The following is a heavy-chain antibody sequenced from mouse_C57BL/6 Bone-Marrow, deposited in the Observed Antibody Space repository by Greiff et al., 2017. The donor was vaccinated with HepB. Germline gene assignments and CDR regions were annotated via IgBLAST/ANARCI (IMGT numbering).Heavy chain of an antibody. Sequence: EVKLMESGGGLVKPGGSLKLSCAASGFTFSDYGMHWVRQAPEKGLEWVAYISSGSSTIYYEDTVKGRFTISRDNAKSTLFLQMTSLRSEDTALYYCARLFLHSNYDYFDYWGQGTTLTVSS. CDR3: ARLFLHSNYDYFDY. J-gene: IGHJ2*01. CDR2: ISSGSSTI. D-gene: IGHD2-5*01. V-gene: IGHV5-17*01. CDR1: GFTFSDYG.